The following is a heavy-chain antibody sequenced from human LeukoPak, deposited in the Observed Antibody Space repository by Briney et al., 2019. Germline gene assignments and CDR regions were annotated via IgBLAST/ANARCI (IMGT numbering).Heavy chain of an antibody. D-gene: IGHD2-8*01. CDR1: GFTVSSNY. CDR3: ASLRSLRYCTNGVCYFLDP. V-gene: IGHV3-66*01. CDR2: LYRGSTT. Sequence: PGGSLRLSCVASGFTVSSNYMSWVRQAPGKGLECVSVLYRGSTTYYADSVKGRFTISRDDSKNTVYLQMNSLRAEDTAVYYCASLRSLRYCTNGVCYFLDPWGQGTLVTVSS. J-gene: IGHJ5*02.